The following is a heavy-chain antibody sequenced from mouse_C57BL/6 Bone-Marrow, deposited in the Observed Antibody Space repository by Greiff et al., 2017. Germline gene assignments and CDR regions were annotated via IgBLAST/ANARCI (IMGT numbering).Heavy chain of an antibody. J-gene: IGHJ1*03. CDR2: INPYNGGT. CDR1: GYTFTDYY. CDR3: AREEGGGYFDV. Sequence: VQLQQSGPVLVKPGASVKMSCTASGYTFTDYYMNWVKQSHGKSLEWIGVINPYNGGTSYNQKFKGKATLTVDKSSSTAYMELNSLTSEDSAVYYCAREEGGGYFDVWGTGTTVTVSS. V-gene: IGHV1-19*01.